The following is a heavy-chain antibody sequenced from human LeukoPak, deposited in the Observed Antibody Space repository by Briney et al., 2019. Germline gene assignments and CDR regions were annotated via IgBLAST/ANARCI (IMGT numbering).Heavy chain of an antibody. V-gene: IGHV3-23*01. Sequence: GGSLRLSCAASGFPFSSHAMSWVRQPPGKGLEWVAAISNGNTYYAGSVRGRFTISRDDSENTVYLQMNSLRGEDTALYYCVREAGYCAPVCYKTNWFDPWGQGTLVTVSS. CDR3: VREAGYCAPVCYKTNWFDP. CDR2: ISNGNT. D-gene: IGHD2-15*01. CDR1: GFPFSSHA. J-gene: IGHJ5*02.